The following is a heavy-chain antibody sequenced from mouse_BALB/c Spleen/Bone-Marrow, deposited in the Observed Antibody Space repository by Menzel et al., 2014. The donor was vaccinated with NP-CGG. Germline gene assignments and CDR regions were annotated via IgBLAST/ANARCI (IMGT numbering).Heavy chain of an antibody. J-gene: IGHJ4*01. D-gene: IGHD2-10*02. CDR3: AREEYGQKVYAMDY. Sequence: EVMLVESGGGLVKPGGSLKLSCAASGFTFSSYAMSWVRQTPEKRLEWVASISSGGSTYYPDSVKGRFTISRDNARNILYLQMSSLRSEDTAMYYCAREEYGQKVYAMDYWGQGTSGTVSS. CDR2: ISSGGST. CDR1: GFTFSSYA. V-gene: IGHV5-6-5*01.